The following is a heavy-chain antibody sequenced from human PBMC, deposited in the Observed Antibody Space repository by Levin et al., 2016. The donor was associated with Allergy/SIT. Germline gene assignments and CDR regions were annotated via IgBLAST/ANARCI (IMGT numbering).Heavy chain of an antibody. J-gene: IGHJ4*02. CDR1: GFTFTRYA. V-gene: IGHV3-30*02. CDR3: AKGPWGLGGNYFDY. D-gene: IGHD3-16*01. CDR2: IWWDGSNK. Sequence: GESLKISCAASGFTFTRYAMHWVRQAPGKGLEWVGFIWWDGSNKDYADSVKGRFTISRDNSKNTLYLQMNSLRAEDTAVYYCAKGPWGLGGNYFDYWGQGTLVTVSS.